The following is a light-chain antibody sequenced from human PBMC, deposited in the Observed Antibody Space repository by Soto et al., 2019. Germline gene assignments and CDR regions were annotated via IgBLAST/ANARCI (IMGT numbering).Light chain of an antibody. CDR3: QQYNNWPPYT. V-gene: IGKV3-15*01. Sequence: EVVMMQSPATLSVSPGERATLSCRASRSVSTNLAWYQQKPGQSPRLLIYGASTRATGVPARFSGSGSGTEFTLTIISLQSEDFAVYYCQQYNNWPPYTFGQGTKLEI. J-gene: IGKJ2*01. CDR2: GAS. CDR1: RSVSTN.